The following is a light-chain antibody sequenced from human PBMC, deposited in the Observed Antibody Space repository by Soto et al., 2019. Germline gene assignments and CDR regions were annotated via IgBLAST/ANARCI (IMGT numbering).Light chain of an antibody. CDR3: SSYAGTYIHVV. CDR1: SSDVGAYNY. J-gene: IGLJ2*01. V-gene: IGLV2-8*01. CDR2: EVN. Sequence: SALTQPPSASGSPGQSVTISCTGTSSDVGAYNYVYWYQQHPGKAPTLMIYEVNKRPSGVPDRFSGSKSGNTASLTVSGLQAEDEAEYYCSSYAGTYIHVVFGGGTKLTVL.